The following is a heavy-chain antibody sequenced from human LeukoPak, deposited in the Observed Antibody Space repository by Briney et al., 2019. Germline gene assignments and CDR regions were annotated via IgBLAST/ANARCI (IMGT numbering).Heavy chain of an antibody. D-gene: IGHD3-9*01. CDR2: ISGSGGST. J-gene: IGHJ4*02. Sequence: PGWSLRLSCAASKFTFSSYAMSWVRQAPGKGLEWVSAISGSGGSTYYADSVKGRFTIFRDNSKNTLYLQMNSLRAEDTAVYYCAKGDDILTGYFYWGQGTLVTVSS. CDR1: KFTFSSYA. CDR3: AKGDDILTGYFY. V-gene: IGHV3-23*01.